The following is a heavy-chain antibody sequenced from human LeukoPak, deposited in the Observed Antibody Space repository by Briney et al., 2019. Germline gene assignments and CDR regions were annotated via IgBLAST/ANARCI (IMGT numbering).Heavy chain of an antibody. CDR1: GGSISSSSYY. D-gene: IGHD2-2*01. V-gene: IGHV4-39*01. CDR3: ARQKLGVPAAVDY. Sequence: SETLSLTCTVSGGSISSSSYYWGWIRQPPGKGLEWIGSIHYSGSTYYNPSLKSRVTISVDTSKNQFSLKLSSVTAADTAVYYCARQKLGVPAAVDYWGQGTLVTVSS. J-gene: IGHJ4*02. CDR2: IHYSGST.